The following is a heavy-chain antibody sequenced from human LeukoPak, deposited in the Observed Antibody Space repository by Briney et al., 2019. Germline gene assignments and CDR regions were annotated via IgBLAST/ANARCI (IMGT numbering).Heavy chain of an antibody. V-gene: IGHV3-23*01. Sequence: GGSLRLSCAASGFTFSSYAMTWVRQAPGKGLEWVSAISGSGGSTYYADSVKGRFTISRDNSKNTLYLQMNSLRAEDTAVYYCAKDARYSSSWYVDFDYWGQGTLVTVSS. CDR3: AKDARYSSSWYVDFDY. D-gene: IGHD6-13*01. CDR1: GFTFSSYA. CDR2: ISGSGGST. J-gene: IGHJ4*02.